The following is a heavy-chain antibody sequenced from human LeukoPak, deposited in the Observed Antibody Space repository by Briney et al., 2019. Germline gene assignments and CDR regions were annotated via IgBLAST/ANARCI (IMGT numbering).Heavy chain of an antibody. V-gene: IGHV1-69*05. CDR2: IIPIFGTA. Sequence: GASVKVSCKASGYTFTGYYMHWVRQAPGQGLEWMGGIIPIFGTANYAQKFQGRVTITTDESTSTAYMEPSSLRSEDTAVYYCASLHGDSSGYLPKDHDAFDIWGQGTMVTVSS. D-gene: IGHD3-22*01. CDR1: GYTFTGYY. J-gene: IGHJ3*02. CDR3: ASLHGDSSGYLPKDHDAFDI.